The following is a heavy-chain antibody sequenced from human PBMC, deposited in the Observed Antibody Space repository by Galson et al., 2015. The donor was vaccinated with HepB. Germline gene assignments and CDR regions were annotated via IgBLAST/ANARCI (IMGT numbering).Heavy chain of an antibody. CDR2: ISSSSSYT. V-gene: IGHV3-11*06. J-gene: IGHJ3*02. Sequence: SLRLSCAASGFTFSDYYMSWIRQAPGKGLEWVSYISSSSSYTNYADSVKGRFTISRDNAKNSLYLQMNSLRAEDTAVYYCARDRHDDSSGYHDAFDIWGQGTMVTVSS. CDR1: GFTFSDYY. D-gene: IGHD3-22*01. CDR3: ARDRHDDSSGYHDAFDI.